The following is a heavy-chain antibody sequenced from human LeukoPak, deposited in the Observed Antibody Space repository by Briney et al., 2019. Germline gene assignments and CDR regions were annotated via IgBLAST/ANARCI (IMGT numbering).Heavy chain of an antibody. CDR2: ISSSSSTI. CDR1: GFTFSSYS. J-gene: IGHJ4*02. D-gene: IGHD2-15*01. Sequence: GGSLRLSCAASGFTFSSYSMNWVRQAPGKGLEWVSYISSSSSTIYYADSVKGRFTISRDNAKNSLYLQMNSLRAEDTAVYYYARGYCSGGSCHPHDYWGQGTLVTVSS. V-gene: IGHV3-48*04. CDR3: ARGYCSGGSCHPHDY.